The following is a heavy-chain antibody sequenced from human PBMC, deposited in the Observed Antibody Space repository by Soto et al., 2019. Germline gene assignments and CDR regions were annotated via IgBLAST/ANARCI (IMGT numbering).Heavy chain of an antibody. D-gene: IGHD2-2*01. CDR3: AREGRYCSSTSCYGWWFDP. V-gene: IGHV4-34*02. J-gene: IGHJ5*02. Sequence: QVQLQQWGAGLLRPSETLSLTCAVYGGSFSDYYWHWIRQPPGKGLEWIGEINHSGSTTYNPSPMSRVTISVDTSKNQFSLNLRSVTAADTAVYYCAREGRYCSSTSCYGWWFDPWGQGTLVTVSS. CDR2: INHSGST. CDR1: GGSFSDYY.